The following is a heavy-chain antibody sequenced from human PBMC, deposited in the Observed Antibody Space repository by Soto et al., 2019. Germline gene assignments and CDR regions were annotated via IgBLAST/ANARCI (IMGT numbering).Heavy chain of an antibody. Sequence: SQTLSLTCAISGDSVSTNSATWDWIRQSPSRGLEWLGRTYYRSRWEYDYAASVKGRIKINPDTSKNQVSLHLDSVTPDDTAVYYCARLIGNSWLDSWGQGTLVTSPQ. V-gene: IGHV6-1*01. CDR3: ARLIGNSWLDS. CDR1: GDSVSTNSAT. CDR2: TYYRSRWEY. D-gene: IGHD2-8*01. J-gene: IGHJ5*01.